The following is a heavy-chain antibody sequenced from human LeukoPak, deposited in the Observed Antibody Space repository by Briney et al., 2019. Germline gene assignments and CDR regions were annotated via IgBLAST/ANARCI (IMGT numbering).Heavy chain of an antibody. J-gene: IGHJ5*02. V-gene: IGHV4-38-2*02. CDR1: GYSIRSGYY. CDR3: ARGKGTINWFDP. Sequence: SETLSLTCTVSGYSIRSGYYWGWIRQPPGQGLEWIGSIYHSGSTYYNPSLKSRVTMSVDTSKNQFSLNLSSVTAADTAVYYCARGKGTINWFDPWGQGTLVTVSS. CDR2: IYHSGST.